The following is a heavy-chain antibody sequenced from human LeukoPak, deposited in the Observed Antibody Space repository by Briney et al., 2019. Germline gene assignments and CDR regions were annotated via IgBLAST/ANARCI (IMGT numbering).Heavy chain of an antibody. V-gene: IGHV3-23*01. Sequence: GGSLRLSCAASGFTFSSYAMTWVCQAPGKGMEWVSGISGRGFSTYYTDSVKGRFTISRDNSKNTLYLQMNSLRAEDTAVYYCAKINREGVTTGSGGPGNFDYWGQGTLVTVSS. CDR2: ISGRGFST. D-gene: IGHD1-26*01. J-gene: IGHJ4*02. CDR3: AKINREGVTTGSGGPGNFDY. CDR1: GFTFSSYA.